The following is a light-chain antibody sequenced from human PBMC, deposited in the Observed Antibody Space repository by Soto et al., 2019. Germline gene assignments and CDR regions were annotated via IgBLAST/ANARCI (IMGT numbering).Light chain of an antibody. CDR3: SSYTSSNTWV. J-gene: IGLJ3*02. V-gene: IGLV2-14*01. Sequence: QSALTQPASVSGSPGQSIAISCTGTSSDVGGYNYVAWYQQHPGKAPKLMICEVTKRPSGVSDRFSASKSGNTASLTISGLQAEDEADYYCSSYTSSNTWVFGGGTKLTVL. CDR1: SSDVGGYNY. CDR2: EVT.